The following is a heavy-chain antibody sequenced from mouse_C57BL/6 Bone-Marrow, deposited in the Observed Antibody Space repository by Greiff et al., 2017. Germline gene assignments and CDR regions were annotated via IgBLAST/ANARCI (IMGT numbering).Heavy chain of an antibody. J-gene: IGHJ1*03. D-gene: IGHD1-1*01. Sequence: EVQLVESGGGLVQPGGSLSLSCAASGFTFTDYYMSWVRQPPGKALEWLGFIRNKANGYTTEYSASVKGRITISRDNSQSSLYLQMNAMRAEDSATYYWSTVVAHGEFDVWGTGTTVTVTS. CDR2: IRNKANGYTT. CDR1: GFTFTDYY. V-gene: IGHV7-3*01. CDR3: STVVAHGEFDV.